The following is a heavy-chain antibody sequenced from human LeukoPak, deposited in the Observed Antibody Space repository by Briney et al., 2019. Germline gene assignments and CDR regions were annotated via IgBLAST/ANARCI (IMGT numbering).Heavy chain of an antibody. D-gene: IGHD3-22*01. CDR3: AVHPPGDYLDP. CDR2: MNPDSDNT. J-gene: IGHJ5*02. V-gene: IGHV1-8*01. Sequence: ASVKVSCKASGYTFTIYNISWVREAPGQGLEWMGWMNPDSDNTDFAQKYQGTVTMTRNTSISTAYMELSSLTSMDAVVYSGAVHPPGDYLDPWGQGTLVTVSS. CDR1: GYTFTIYN.